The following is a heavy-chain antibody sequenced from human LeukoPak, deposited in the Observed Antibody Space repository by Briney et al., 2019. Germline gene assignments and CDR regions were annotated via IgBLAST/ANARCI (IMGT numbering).Heavy chain of an antibody. J-gene: IGHJ4*02. D-gene: IGHD3-10*01. CDR2: IYHSGST. CDR1: GYSISSGYY. CDR3: ASFMVRGVIHPYYFDY. Sequence: SETLSLTCTVSGYSISSGYYWGWIRQPPGKGLEWIGSIYHSGSTYYNPSLKSRVTISVDKSKNQFSLKLSSVTAADTAVYYCASFMVRGVIHPYYFDYWGQGTLVTVSS. V-gene: IGHV4-38-2*02.